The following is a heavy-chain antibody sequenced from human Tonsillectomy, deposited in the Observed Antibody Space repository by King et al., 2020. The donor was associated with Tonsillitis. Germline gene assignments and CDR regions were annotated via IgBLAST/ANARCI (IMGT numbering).Heavy chain of an antibody. J-gene: IGHJ6*02. D-gene: IGHD2-21*01. CDR3: ARGRFSPTVFPGEYNYYGMDV. CDR1: GDSISNYY. V-gene: IGHV4-59*01. Sequence: VQLQESGPGLVKPSETLSLICAVSGDSISNYYWSWIRQPPGEGLEWIGYIHNSGSTNYNPSLKSRVTISVDTSKNQVSLRLSSVTAADTAVYYCARGRFSPTVFPGEYNYYGMDVWGQGTTVIVSS. CDR2: IHNSGST.